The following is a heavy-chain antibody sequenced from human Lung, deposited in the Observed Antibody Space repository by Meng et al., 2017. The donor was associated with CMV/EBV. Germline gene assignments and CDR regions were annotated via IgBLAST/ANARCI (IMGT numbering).Heavy chain of an antibody. D-gene: IGHD3-22*01. J-gene: IGHJ4*02. V-gene: IGHV4-34*01. CDR3: ARDYYDSSGSIN. Sequence: SETLSLTCAVYGGSFSGYYWSWIRQPPGKGLEWIGEINHSGSTNYNPSLKSRVTISADTSKNQFSLNLSYVTAADTAVYYCARDYYDSSGSINWGQGTLVTVSS. CDR1: GGSFSGYY. CDR2: INHSGST.